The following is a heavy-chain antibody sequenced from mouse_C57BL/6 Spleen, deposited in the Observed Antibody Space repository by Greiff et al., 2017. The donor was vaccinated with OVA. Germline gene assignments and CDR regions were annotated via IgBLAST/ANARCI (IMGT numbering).Heavy chain of an antibody. Sequence: QVQLQQPGAELVMPGASVKLSCKASGYTFTSYWMHWVKQRPGQGLEWIGEIDPYDSYTNYNQKFKGKSTLTVDKSSSTAYMQLSSLTSEDSAVYYCARGVVGDYWGQGTTLTVSS. CDR2: IDPYDSYT. J-gene: IGHJ2*01. CDR1: GYTFTSYW. V-gene: IGHV1-69*01. CDR3: ARGVVGDY. D-gene: IGHD1-1*01.